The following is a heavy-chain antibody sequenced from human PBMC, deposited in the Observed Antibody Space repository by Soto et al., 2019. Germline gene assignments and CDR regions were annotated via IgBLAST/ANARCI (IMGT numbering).Heavy chain of an antibody. CDR3: ARRPTTSPAYYYYGMDV. J-gene: IGHJ6*02. D-gene: IGHD1-26*01. CDR1: GYTFTSYG. Sequence: ASVKVSCKASGYTFTSYGISWVRQAPGQGLEWMGWISAYNGNTNYAQKFQGRVTITRDTSASTAYMELSSLRSEDTAVYYCARRPTTSPAYYYYGMDVWGQGTTVTVSS. CDR2: ISAYNGNT. V-gene: IGHV1-18*01.